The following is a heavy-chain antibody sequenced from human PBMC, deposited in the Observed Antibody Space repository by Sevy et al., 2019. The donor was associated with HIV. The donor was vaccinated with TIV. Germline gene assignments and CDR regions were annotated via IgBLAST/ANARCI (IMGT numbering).Heavy chain of an antibody. D-gene: IGHD3-22*01. Sequence: SETLSLTCAVSGGSISSGGYSWSWIRQPPGKGLEWIGYIYHSGSTYYNPSLKSRVTISVDRSKNQFSLKLSSVTAAETAVYYCARGAIDDYFDYWGQGTLVTVSS. J-gene: IGHJ4*02. CDR2: IYHSGST. V-gene: IGHV4-30-2*01. CDR3: ARGAIDDYFDY. CDR1: GGSISSGGYS.